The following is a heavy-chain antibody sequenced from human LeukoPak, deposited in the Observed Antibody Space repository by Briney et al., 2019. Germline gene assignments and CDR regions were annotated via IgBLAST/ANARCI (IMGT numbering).Heavy chain of an antibody. CDR1: GFTFSSYA. CDR3: AKDSSAIAAATRNWFDP. J-gene: IGHJ5*02. Sequence: GGSLRLSCAASGFTFSSYAMSWVRQAPGKGLEWVSAISVGGAGTYYADSVKGRFTISRDNSKNTLYLQMNSLRAEDTAVYYCAKDSSAIAAATRNWFDPWGQGTLVTVSS. D-gene: IGHD6-13*01. CDR2: ISVGGAGT. V-gene: IGHV3-23*01.